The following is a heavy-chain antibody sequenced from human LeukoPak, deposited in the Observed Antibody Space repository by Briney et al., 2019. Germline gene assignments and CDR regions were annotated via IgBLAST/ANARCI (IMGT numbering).Heavy chain of an antibody. Sequence: SETLSLTCAVYGGSFSGYYWSWIRQPPGRGLEWIGEINHSGSTHYKPSLRRRVTISVDTSKIPCSLTLSSVTAADTGVYYCAVRPVWWLPRAYFDYWGQGTLVTVSS. J-gene: IGHJ4*02. CDR3: AVRPVWWLPRAYFDY. CDR2: INHSGST. V-gene: IGHV4-34*01. CDR1: GGSFSGYY. D-gene: IGHD5-12*01.